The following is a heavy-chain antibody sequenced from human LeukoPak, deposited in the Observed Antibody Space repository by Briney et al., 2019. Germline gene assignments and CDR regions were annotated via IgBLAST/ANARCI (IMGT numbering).Heavy chain of an antibody. CDR2: VSHSGST. V-gene: IGHV4-30-2*01. CDR3: ANSPTQCRFGNCHAYFYFDF. Sequence: SETLSLTCAVSGDSIGTGPYSWNWILQTPEMGLEWIGYVSHSGSTYYNPSLKSRVTISVDKLNNHFSLNLNSVTAADTAVYYCANSPTQCRFGNCHAYFYFDFWGPGTVVAVSS. J-gene: IGHJ4*02. D-gene: IGHD4-23*01. CDR1: GDSIGTGPYS.